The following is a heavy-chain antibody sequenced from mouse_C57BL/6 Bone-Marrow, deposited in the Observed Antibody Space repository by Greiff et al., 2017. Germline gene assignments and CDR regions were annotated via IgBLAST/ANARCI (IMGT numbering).Heavy chain of an antibody. CDR3: TKTAQATPWFAY. CDR1: GYTFTDYE. CDR2: IDPETGGT. J-gene: IGHJ3*01. D-gene: IGHD3-2*02. V-gene: IGHV1-15*01. Sequence: QVQLKESGAELVRPGASVTLSCKASGYTFTDYEMHWVKQTPVHGLEWIGAIDPETGGTAYNQKFKGKAILTADKSSSTAYMELRSLTSEDSAVYYCTKTAQATPWFAYWGQGTLVTVSA.